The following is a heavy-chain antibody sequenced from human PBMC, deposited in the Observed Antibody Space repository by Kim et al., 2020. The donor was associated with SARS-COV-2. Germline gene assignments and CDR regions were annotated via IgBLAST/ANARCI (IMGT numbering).Heavy chain of an antibody. J-gene: IGHJ4*02. CDR1: GGSITNYY. D-gene: IGHD4-17*01. CDR2: IFYSGST. Sequence: SETLSLTCNVSGGSITNYYWSWIRQPPGKGLEWIGYIFYSGSTNYNASLKSRVTMSADTSKNQFSLRLTSVTAADTAVYYCARHRETDYGDYGFDYWGRGTLVTVSS. V-gene: IGHV4-59*08. CDR3: ARHRETDYGDYGFDY.